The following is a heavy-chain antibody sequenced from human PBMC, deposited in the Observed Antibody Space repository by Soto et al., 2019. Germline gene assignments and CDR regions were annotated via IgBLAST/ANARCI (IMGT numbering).Heavy chain of an antibody. J-gene: IGHJ4*02. CDR1: GDLNNLYH. D-gene: IGHD5-18*01. Sequence: PEKLSHTCTASGDLNNLYHSSSIRQPPGKGLEWIGFSYFSGSTNYNPSLKSRVTISVDTSMSQFSLKLNSVTAADTAVYYCARRYGSCFDYWGQGTLVTVSS. CDR2: SYFSGST. V-gene: IGHV4-59*08. CDR3: ARRYGSCFDY.